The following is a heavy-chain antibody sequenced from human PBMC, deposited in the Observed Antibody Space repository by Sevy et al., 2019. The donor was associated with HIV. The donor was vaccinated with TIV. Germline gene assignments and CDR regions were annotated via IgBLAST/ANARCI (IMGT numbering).Heavy chain of an antibody. V-gene: IGHV3-30*18. J-gene: IGHJ4*01. CDR1: GFTFTTSG. D-gene: IGHD2-21*02. CDR2: ISYDGTNQ. CDR3: AKAAIVAVTASGNCFDN. Sequence: GGSLRLSCAASGFTFTTSGMHWVRQAPGRGLEWVAVISYDGTNQNYTDSVKGRFIISRDNSKNTLSLQMNSLRTEDTAVYYCAKAAIVAVTASGNCFDNWCHGVLFTVSS.